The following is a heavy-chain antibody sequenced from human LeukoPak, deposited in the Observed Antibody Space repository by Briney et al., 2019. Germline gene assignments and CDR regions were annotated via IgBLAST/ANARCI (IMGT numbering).Heavy chain of an antibody. CDR2: MYYSGST. V-gene: IGHV4-59*12. CDR3: ARDYDSSGYYYDPWAFDI. CDR1: GGSISSDY. J-gene: IGHJ3*02. Sequence: SETLSLTCTVSGGSISSDYWSWIRQPPGKGLEWIGYMYYSGSTNYNPSLKSRVTMSVDTSKNQFSLKLSSVTAADTAVYYCARDYDSSGYYYDPWAFDIWGQGTMVTVSS. D-gene: IGHD3-22*01.